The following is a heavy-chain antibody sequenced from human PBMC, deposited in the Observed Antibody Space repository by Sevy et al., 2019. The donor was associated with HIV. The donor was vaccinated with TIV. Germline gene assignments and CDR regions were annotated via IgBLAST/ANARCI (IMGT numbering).Heavy chain of an antibody. J-gene: IGHJ4*02. D-gene: IGHD3-22*01. CDR2: INPNSGGT. V-gene: IGHV1-2*04. Sequence: ASVKVSYKASGYTFTGYYMHWVRQAPGQGLEWMGWINPNSGGTNYAQKFQGWVTMTRETSISTAYMELSRLRSDDTAVYYCARAPYDNPYYFDYWGQGTLVTVSS. CDR3: ARAPYDNPYYFDY. CDR1: GYTFTGYY.